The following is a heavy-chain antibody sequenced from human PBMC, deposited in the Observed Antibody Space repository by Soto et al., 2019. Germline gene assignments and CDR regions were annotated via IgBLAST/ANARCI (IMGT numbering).Heavy chain of an antibody. CDR1: EVPCGNYG. V-gene: IGHV3-33*01. CDR3: VRDTYYYDSSGYYCFYY. Sequence: SCGAAEVPCGNYGIHWVSKAPGKGLEWVAVIWYDGSNKYYADSVKGRFTISRDNSKNTLYLQMNSLRAEDTAVYYCVRDTYYYDSSGYYCFYYSGQGTLVTVSS. J-gene: IGHJ4*02. CDR2: IWYDGSNK. D-gene: IGHD3-22*01.